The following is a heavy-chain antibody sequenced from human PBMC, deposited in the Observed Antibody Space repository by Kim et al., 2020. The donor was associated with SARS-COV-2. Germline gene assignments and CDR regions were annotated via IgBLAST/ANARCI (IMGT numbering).Heavy chain of an antibody. D-gene: IGHD3-16*01. CDR3: ARERGAHYFDY. Sequence: TNYNPSLKSRVTISVDTSKNQFSLKLSSVTAADTAVYYCARERGAHYFDYWGQGTLVTVSS. CDR2: T. V-gene: IGHV4-59*01. J-gene: IGHJ4*02.